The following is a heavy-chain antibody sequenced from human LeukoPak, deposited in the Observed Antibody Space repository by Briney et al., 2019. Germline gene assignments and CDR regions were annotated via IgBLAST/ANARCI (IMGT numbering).Heavy chain of an antibody. Sequence: SVTVSCKASGGSFSNYAISWVRQAPGQGLEWMGGIVPILSTTNYARKFQGRVTMPAGESTSTAYMELSSLRSDDTAVYYCARGPPPYTEGDLFYYYGLDVWGQGTTVTVSS. J-gene: IGHJ6*02. CDR1: GGSFSNYA. D-gene: IGHD3-16*01. V-gene: IGHV1-69*13. CDR3: ARGPPPYTEGDLFYYYGLDV. CDR2: IVPILSTT.